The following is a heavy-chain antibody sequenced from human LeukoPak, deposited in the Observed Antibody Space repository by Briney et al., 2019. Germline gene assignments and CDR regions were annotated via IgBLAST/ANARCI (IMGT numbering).Heavy chain of an antibody. CDR1: GLTFSTFP. V-gene: IGHV3-23*01. CDR2: ISNSGDTT. J-gene: IGHJ4*01. Sequence: GGSLRLSCAASGLTFSTFPMTWVRQAPGKGLEWVSAISNSGDTTYYADSVKGRFTISRDNSKNTLYLQLNSLRAEDTAIYYCAKDRGYWGQGTLVNVSS. CDR3: AKDRGY.